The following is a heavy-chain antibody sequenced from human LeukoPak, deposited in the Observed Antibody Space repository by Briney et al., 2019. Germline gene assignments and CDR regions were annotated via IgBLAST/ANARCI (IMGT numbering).Heavy chain of an antibody. Sequence: SETLSLTCTVSGGSISSYYWSWIRQPPGKGLEWIGYIYYSGSTNYNPSLKSRVTISVDTSKNQFSLKLSSVTAADTAVYYCARIGKVMDHYDSSGYVTGFDYWGQGTLVTVSS. CDR3: ARIGKVMDHYDSSGYVTGFDY. D-gene: IGHD3-22*01. J-gene: IGHJ4*02. CDR1: GGSISSYY. V-gene: IGHV4-59*01. CDR2: IYYSGST.